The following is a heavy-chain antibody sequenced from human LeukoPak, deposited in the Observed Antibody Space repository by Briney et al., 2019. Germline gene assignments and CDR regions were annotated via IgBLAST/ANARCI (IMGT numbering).Heavy chain of an antibody. Sequence: SETLSLTCAVYGGSFSGYYWSWIRQPPGKGLEWIGEINHSGSTNYNPSLKSRVTISVDTSKNQFSLKLSSVTAADTAVYYCARGGYSYGYPIDYWGQGTLVTVSS. CDR2: INHSGST. V-gene: IGHV4-34*01. CDR1: GGSFSGYY. J-gene: IGHJ4*02. CDR3: ARGGYSYGYPIDY. D-gene: IGHD5-18*01.